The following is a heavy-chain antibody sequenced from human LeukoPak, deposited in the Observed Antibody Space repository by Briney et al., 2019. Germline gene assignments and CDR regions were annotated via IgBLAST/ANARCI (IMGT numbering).Heavy chain of an antibody. D-gene: IGHD3-22*01. V-gene: IGHV4-31*03. CDR3: ARHGVPYYDSSGYIDY. CDR2: MFYRGST. Sequence: PSQTLSLTCTVSGGSMTSGPYYWSWIRQHPGKGLGWIGYMFYRGSTVYNPSLRSRVTISVDTSINQFSLKLSSVTAADTAVYYCARHGVPYYDSSGYIDYWGQGTLVTVSS. J-gene: IGHJ4*02. CDR1: GGSMTSGPYY.